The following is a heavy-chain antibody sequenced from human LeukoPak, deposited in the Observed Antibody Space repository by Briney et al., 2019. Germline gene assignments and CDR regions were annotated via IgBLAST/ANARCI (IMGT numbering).Heavy chain of an antibody. Sequence: GGSLRLSCATSGFTFSTYATSWVRQAPGKGLEWVSAISSSGSRTYYAESVKGRFTISRDNAKNSLYLQMNSLRAEDTAVYYCARLRYYAMDVWGQGTTVIVSS. D-gene: IGHD2-21*01. J-gene: IGHJ6*02. CDR3: ARLRYYAMDV. CDR2: ISSSGSRT. CDR1: GFTFSTYA. V-gene: IGHV3-23*01.